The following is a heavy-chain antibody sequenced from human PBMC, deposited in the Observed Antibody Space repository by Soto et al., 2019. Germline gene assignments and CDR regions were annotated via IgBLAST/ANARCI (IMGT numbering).Heavy chain of an antibody. CDR3: VKDRPNYYDSSGYYSDDAFDI. D-gene: IGHD3-22*01. J-gene: IGHJ3*02. CDR1: GFTFSSYA. Sequence: GGSLRLSCSASGFTFSSYAMHWVRQAPGKGLEYVSAISSNGGSTYYADSVKGRFTISRDNSKNTLYLQMGSLRAEDTAVYYCVKDRPNYYDSSGYYSDDAFDIWGQGKMVTVSS. V-gene: IGHV3-64D*08. CDR2: ISSNGGST.